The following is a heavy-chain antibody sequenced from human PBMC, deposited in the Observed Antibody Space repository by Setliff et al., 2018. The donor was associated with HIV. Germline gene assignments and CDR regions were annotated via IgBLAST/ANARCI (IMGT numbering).Heavy chain of an antibody. J-gene: IGHJ4*02. V-gene: IGHV4-59*01. D-gene: IGHD3-3*01. CDR3: ARGFRSGRIFGIDY. CDR2: VYYSGTT. CDR1: GGSLSSYY. Sequence: SETLSLTCSVSGGSLSSYYWSWIRQPPGKGLEWIGYVYYSGTTNYNPSLKSRVSMSVDTSKNQFSLRLSSVTAADTAVYYCARGFRSGRIFGIDYWGQGTRVTVSS.